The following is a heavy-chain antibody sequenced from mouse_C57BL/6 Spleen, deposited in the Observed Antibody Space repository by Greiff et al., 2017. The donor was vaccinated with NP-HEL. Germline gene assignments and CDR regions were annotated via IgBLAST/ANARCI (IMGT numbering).Heavy chain of an antibody. D-gene: IGHD2-1*01. CDR3: ARSRGNYVFDY. J-gene: IGHJ2*01. CDR1: GYTFPDYY. CDR2: IYPGSGNT. Sequence: QVQLKESGAELVRPGASVKLSCKASGYTFPDYYINWVKQRPVQGLEWIARIYPGSGNTYYNEKFKGKATLTAEKASSTAYMQLSSLTSEDSAVYFCARSRGNYVFDYWGQGTTLTVSS. V-gene: IGHV1-76*01.